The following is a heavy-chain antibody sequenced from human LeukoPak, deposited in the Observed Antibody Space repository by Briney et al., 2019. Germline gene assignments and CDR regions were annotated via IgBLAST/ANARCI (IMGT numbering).Heavy chain of an antibody. D-gene: IGHD1-7*01. V-gene: IGHV1-69*05. CDR2: IIPIFSTA. J-gene: IGHJ3*02. CDR3: ARGLSGITGTTAAFDI. Sequence: ASVKVSCKASGGTFSSYSISWVRQAPGQGLEWVGGIIPIFSTANYAQKFQGRVTITTDESTSTAYMELSSLRSEDTAVYYCARGLSGITGTTAAFDIWGQGTMVTVSS. CDR1: GGTFSSYS.